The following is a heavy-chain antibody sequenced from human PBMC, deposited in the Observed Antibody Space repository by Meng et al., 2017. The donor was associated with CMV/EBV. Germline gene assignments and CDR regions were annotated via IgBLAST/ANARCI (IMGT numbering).Heavy chain of an antibody. V-gene: IGHV3-30*02. CDR1: GFTFSSYG. CDR3: AKDLSCSSTSCYLY. CDR2: IRYDGSNK. D-gene: IGHD2-2*01. Sequence: GESLKISCAASGFTFSSYGMHWVRQAPGKGLEWVAFIRYDGSNKYYADSVKGRFTISRDNSKNTLYLQMNSLRAEDTAVYYCAKDLSCSSTSCYLYWGQGTLVTVPQ. J-gene: IGHJ4*02.